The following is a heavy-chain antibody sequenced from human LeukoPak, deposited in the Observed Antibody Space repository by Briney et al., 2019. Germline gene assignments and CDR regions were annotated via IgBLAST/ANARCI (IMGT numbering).Heavy chain of an antibody. Sequence: PGRSLRLSCVVSGFTFSTYAMYWVRQAPGKGLEWVAVISYDGSNKYYADSVKGRFTISRDNSKNTLYLQMNSLRAEDTAVYYCASQQWLVWGQGTLVTVSS. J-gene: IGHJ4*02. CDR3: ASQQWLV. CDR1: GFTFSTYA. CDR2: ISYDGSNK. V-gene: IGHV3-30-3*01. D-gene: IGHD6-19*01.